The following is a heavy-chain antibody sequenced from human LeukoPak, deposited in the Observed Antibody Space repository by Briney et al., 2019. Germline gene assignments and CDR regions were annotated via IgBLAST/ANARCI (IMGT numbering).Heavy chain of an antibody. CDR2: IGPKSGDT. J-gene: IGHJ3*02. Sequence: ASVTVSCKASGYTFTNYYIHWVRQAPGQGLEWMGWIGPKSGDTSYSQKFQGRVTVTRDTSISTAYMDLSRLRSDDTAVYYCGRNRLGKALDIWGQGTMVTVSS. CDR3: GRNRLGKALDI. V-gene: IGHV1-2*02. D-gene: IGHD7-27*01. CDR1: GYTFTNYY.